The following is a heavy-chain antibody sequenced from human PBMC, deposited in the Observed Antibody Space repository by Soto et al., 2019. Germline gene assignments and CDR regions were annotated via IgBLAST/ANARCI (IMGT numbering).Heavy chain of an antibody. CDR3: AREVVARTNWYFDL. CDR1: GGSFSGYY. J-gene: IGHJ2*01. V-gene: IGHV4-34*01. Sequence: QVQLQQRGAGLLKPSETLSLTCAVYGGSFSGYYWSWIRQPPGKGLEWIGEINQSGSTNYNPSLKSRVTISVDTSKNQFSLKRSSVAAADTAVYYCAREVVARTNWYFDLWGRGTLVTVSS. CDR2: INQSGST. D-gene: IGHD2-15*01.